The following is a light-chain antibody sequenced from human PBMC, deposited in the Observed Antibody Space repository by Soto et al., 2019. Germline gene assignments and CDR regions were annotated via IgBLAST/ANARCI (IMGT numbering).Light chain of an antibody. CDR1: QSISWW. V-gene: IGKV1-5*03. Sequence: DIQMTQSPSTLSASVGDRVTITCRASQSISWWLAWYQQKPRKAPKLLIYNASTLDSGVPSRFSGSGSGTEFTLTISSLQPDGIGTYFCQQYSSPWTFGQGTKVEIK. CDR3: QQYSSPWT. CDR2: NAS. J-gene: IGKJ1*01.